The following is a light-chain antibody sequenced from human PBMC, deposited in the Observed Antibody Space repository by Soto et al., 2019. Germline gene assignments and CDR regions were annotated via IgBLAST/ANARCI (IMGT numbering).Light chain of an antibody. CDR3: RSYTSSSTLYV. Sequence: QSALTKPSSVTGSPGQSITISYPRTSSDVGGYNYVSWYQQHPGKAPKLMIYDVSNRPSGVSNRFSGSKSGNTASLTISGLQAEDEADYYCRSYTSSSTLYVFGTGTKVTVL. J-gene: IGLJ1*01. CDR2: DVS. CDR1: SSDVGGYNY. V-gene: IGLV2-14*01.